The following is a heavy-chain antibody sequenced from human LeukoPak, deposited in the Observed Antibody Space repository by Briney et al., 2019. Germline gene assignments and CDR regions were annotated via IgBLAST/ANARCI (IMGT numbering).Heavy chain of an antibody. D-gene: IGHD3-3*02. V-gene: IGHV4-39*01. CDR2: IYYSGST. CDR3: ARLHIWYYYMDV. Sequence: SETLSLTCTVSGDSISSSSYYWGWIRQPPGKGLEWIGSIYYSGSTYYNPSLKSRVTISVDTSKNQFSLKLSSVTAADTAVYYCARLHIWYYYMDVWGKGTTVIISS. J-gene: IGHJ6*03. CDR1: GDSISSSSYY.